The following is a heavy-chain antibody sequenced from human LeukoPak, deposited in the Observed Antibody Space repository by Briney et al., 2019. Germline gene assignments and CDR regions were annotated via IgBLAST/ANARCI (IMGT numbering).Heavy chain of an antibody. D-gene: IGHD3-3*01. CDR1: GFTFSNYW. Sequence: GGSLRLSCAASGFTFSNYWMTWVRQAPGKGLEWVADIKQDGSEKLCVNSVRGRFTISRDNAKMSLFLQMNSLRAEDTAVYYCARDNGVVHGVYYMDVWGKGTTVTVS. J-gene: IGHJ6*03. CDR3: ARDNGVVHGVYYMDV. V-gene: IGHV3-7*01. CDR2: IKQDGSEK.